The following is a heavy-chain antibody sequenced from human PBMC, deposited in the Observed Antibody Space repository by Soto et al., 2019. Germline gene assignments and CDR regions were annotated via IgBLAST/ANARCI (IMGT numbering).Heavy chain of an antibody. D-gene: IGHD2-2*01. CDR2: VSKSDYS. CDR1: GFNFNNYG. J-gene: IGHJ4*02. V-gene: IGHV3-21*01. CDR3: AREDSIIIPAVSDF. Sequence: GGSLRLSCEVSGFNFNNYGINWVRQAPGKGLEWVSSVSKSDYSYYSDSVKGRFTISRDNAKNSVSLQMNTLRAEDTAVYYCAREDSIIIPAVSDFWGQGTLVTVSS.